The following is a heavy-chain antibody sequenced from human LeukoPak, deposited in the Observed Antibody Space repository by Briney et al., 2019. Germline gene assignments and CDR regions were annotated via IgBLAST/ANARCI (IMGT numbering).Heavy chain of an antibody. Sequence: ASVKVSCKASGYTFTGYYMHWVRQAPGQGLEWMGRINPNSGGTNYAQKFQGRVTMTRDMSISTAYMELSRLRSDDTAVYSCARVLVVHYYDSRHAFDIWAPRTIVTVSS. CDR2: INPNSGGT. V-gene: IGHV1-2*06. J-gene: IGHJ3*02. CDR1: GYTFTGYY. CDR3: ARVLVVHYYDSRHAFDI. D-gene: IGHD3-22*01.